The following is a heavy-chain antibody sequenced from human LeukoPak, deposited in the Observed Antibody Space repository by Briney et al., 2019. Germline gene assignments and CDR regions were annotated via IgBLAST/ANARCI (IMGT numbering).Heavy chain of an antibody. CDR1: GFTFSSYE. CDR2: ISGSGSSI. D-gene: IGHD6-13*01. Sequence: GGSLRLSCAASGFTFSSYEMNWVRQAPGKGLEWVSYISGSGSSIYYADSVKGRFTISRDNAKHSLYLQMNSLRAEDTAVYYCARLGAAGTTIYYYYYMDVWGKGTTVTISS. CDR3: ARLGAAGTTIYYYYYMDV. V-gene: IGHV3-48*03. J-gene: IGHJ6*03.